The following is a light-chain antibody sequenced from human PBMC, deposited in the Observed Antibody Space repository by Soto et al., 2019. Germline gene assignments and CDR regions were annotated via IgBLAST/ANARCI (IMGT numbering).Light chain of an antibody. V-gene: IGLV2-8*01. Sequence: QSALTQPPSASGSPGQSVTISCTGTSSDVGAYKYVSWYQQHPGKAPKLMIYEVNKRPSGVPDRFSGSQSGNTASLTVSGLQAEDEADYYCSSYASGNSYVFGTGTKLT. CDR2: EVN. CDR3: SSYASGNSYV. CDR1: SSDVGAYKY. J-gene: IGLJ1*01.